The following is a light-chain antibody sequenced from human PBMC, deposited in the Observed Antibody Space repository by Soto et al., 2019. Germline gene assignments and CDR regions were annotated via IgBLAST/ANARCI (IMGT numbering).Light chain of an antibody. Sequence: EIVLTQSPGTLSLSPGARATLSCRASQSVSSAYLAWYQQIPGQAPRLLIYGASSRATGIPDRFSGSGSGTDFTLTISGLEPEDFAVYYCQQSGSSFYTFGQGTQLESK. J-gene: IGKJ2*01. CDR1: QSVSSAY. CDR2: GAS. V-gene: IGKV3-20*01. CDR3: QQSGSSFYT.